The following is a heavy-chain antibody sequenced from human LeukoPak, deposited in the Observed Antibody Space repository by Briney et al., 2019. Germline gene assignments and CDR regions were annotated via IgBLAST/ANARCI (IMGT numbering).Heavy chain of an antibody. D-gene: IGHD3-10*01. J-gene: IGHJ4*02. CDR1: GGSFSGYY. CDR3: ARGIRGVIPTDY. Sequence: SETLSLTCAVYGGSFSGYYWSWIRQPPGKGLEWIGEINHSGSTNYNPSLKSRVTISVDTSKNQFSLKLSSVTAADTAVYYCARGIRGVIPTDYWGQGTLVTVSS. CDR2: INHSGST. V-gene: IGHV4-34*01.